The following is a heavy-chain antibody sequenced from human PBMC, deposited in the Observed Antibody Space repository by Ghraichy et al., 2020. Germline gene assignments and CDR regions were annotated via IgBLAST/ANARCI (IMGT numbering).Heavy chain of an antibody. CDR2: IYYSGST. Sequence: SETLSLTCTVSGGSISSYYWSWIRQPPGKGLEWIGYIYYSGSTNYNPSLKSRVTISVDTSKNQFSLKLSSVTAADTAVYYCARESRDGYNWNGMDVWGQGTTVTVSS. J-gene: IGHJ6*02. V-gene: IGHV4-59*01. D-gene: IGHD5-24*01. CDR1: GGSISSYY. CDR3: ARESRDGYNWNGMDV.